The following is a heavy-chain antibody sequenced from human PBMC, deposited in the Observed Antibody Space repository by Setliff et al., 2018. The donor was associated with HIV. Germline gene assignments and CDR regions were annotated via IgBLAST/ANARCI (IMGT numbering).Heavy chain of an antibody. CDR1: GFTFSGYW. CDR3: VRKAEVGTTTHFDY. J-gene: IGHJ4*02. CDR2: INNDGSIT. V-gene: IGHV3-74*01. Sequence: GGSLRLSCRASGFTFSGYWTHWVRQAPGKGLEWVSRINNDGSITSYADSVKGRFTISRDNAKNTLYLQMNSLRAEDTAVYYCVRKAEVGTTTHFDYWGQGTLVTVS. D-gene: IGHD1-26*01.